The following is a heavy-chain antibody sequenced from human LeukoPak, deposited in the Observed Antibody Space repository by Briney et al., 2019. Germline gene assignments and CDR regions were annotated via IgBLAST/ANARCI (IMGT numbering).Heavy chain of an antibody. D-gene: IGHD6-19*01. CDR2: IYYSGST. V-gene: IGHV4-59*12. CDR3: ARDSVGYSSGWYEGDAFGI. CDR1: GGSISDYY. J-gene: IGHJ3*02. Sequence: SETLSLTCTVSGGSISDYYWSWIRQPPGKGLEWIGYIYYSGSTSYNPSLKSRVTMSVDTSKNQFSLKLSSVTAADTAVYYCARDSVGYSSGWYEGDAFGIWGQGTMVTVSS.